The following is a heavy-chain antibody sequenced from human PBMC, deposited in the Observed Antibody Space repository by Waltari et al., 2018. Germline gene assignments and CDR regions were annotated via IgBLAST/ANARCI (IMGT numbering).Heavy chain of an antibody. CDR1: GGPVSSYA. CDR2: IIPIFGTA. D-gene: IGHD1-26*01. Sequence: QVQLVQSGAEVKRPGSSVKVSCKASGGPVSSYAISWVRQAPGQGLEWMGRIIPIFGTANYAQKFQGRVTITADKSTSTAYMELSSLRSEDTAVYYCARGAGSGSYYSFDYWGQGTLVTVSS. V-gene: IGHV1-69*13. CDR3: ARGAGSGSYYSFDY. J-gene: IGHJ4*02.